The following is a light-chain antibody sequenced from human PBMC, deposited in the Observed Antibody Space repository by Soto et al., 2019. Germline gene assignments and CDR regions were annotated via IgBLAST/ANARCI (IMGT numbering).Light chain of an antibody. V-gene: IGLV2-8*01. CDR3: SSYAGSNNLV. J-gene: IGLJ1*01. CDR2: DVS. CDR1: SSDVGDYNY. Sequence: QSVLTQPPSASGSPGQSVTISCTGTSSDVGDYNYVSWYQQHPGKAPKLMIYDVSKRPSGVPDRFSGSKSGNTASLTVSGLQAEGEADYYCSSYAGSNNLVFGTGTKVIV.